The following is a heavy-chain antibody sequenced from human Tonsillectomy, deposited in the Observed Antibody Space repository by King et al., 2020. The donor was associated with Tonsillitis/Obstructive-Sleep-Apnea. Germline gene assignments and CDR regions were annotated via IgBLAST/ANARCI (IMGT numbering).Heavy chain of an antibody. CDR3: ARRKCNTVSCPWGWFDP. V-gene: IGHV3-53*01. D-gene: IGHD2-2*01. Sequence: VQLVESGGDLIQPGGSLRLSCAASGLTVSSNYMNWVRQAPGKGLEWVSVLYGDGRTYYADSVKGRFTISRDNSKNTLYLQMTTLRAEDTAVYYCARRKCNTVSCPWGWFDPWGQGTLVTVSS. J-gene: IGHJ5*02. CDR1: GLTVSSNY. CDR2: LYGDGRT.